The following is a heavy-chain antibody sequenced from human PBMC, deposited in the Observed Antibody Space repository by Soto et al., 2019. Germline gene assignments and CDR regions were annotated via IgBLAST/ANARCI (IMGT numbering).Heavy chain of an antibody. J-gene: IGHJ5*02. CDR1: GFSLSTSGVG. V-gene: IGHV2-5*02. D-gene: IGHD3-10*01. Sequence: QITLKESGPTLVKPTQTLTLTCTFSGFSLSTSGVGVGWIRQPPGKALEWLALIYWDDDKRYSPSLKSRLTITKDTSKNQVVLTMTNMDPVDTATYYCAHRDAYGSGSYHEEPAMPAGEESLNWFDPWGQGTLVTVSS. CDR2: IYWDDDK. CDR3: AHRDAYGSGSYHEEPAMPAGEESLNWFDP.